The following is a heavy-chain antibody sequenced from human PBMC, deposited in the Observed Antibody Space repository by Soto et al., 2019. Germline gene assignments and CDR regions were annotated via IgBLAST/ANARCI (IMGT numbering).Heavy chain of an antibody. J-gene: IGHJ6*02. CDR3: AKKGHPPYSYSGMGV. V-gene: IGHV1-18*01. CDR2: ISGYNGDT. CDR1: GGTFSSYA. Sequence: ASVKVSCKASGGTFSSYAISWVRQAPGQGLEWMGWISGYNGDTNYAQKFQGRVTMTVDTSTTTAFMELTSLTSDDRAVYYCAKKGHPPYSYSGMGVWGQGTTLTVSS.